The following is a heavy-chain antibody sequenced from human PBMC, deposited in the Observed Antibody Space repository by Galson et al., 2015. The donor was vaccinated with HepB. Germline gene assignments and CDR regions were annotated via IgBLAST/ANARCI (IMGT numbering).Heavy chain of an antibody. J-gene: IGHJ4*02. CDR2: ISFDGSSK. CDR3: AKDRGYGDYLDY. V-gene: IGHV3-30*18. Sequence: SLRLSCAASGFTFSNYAMHWVRQAPGKGLEWVAVISFDGSSKYYADSVKGRFTISRDNSKNTLHLQVNGLRAEDTAVYYCAKDRGYGDYLDYWGQGALVTVSS. CDR1: GFTFSNYA. D-gene: IGHD4-17*01.